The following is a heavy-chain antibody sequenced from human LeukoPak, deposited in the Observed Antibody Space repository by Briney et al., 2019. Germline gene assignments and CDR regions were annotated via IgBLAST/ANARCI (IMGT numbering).Heavy chain of an antibody. CDR1: GYTFTSYG. CDR2: IIPIFDTA. D-gene: IGHD6-13*01. J-gene: IGHJ4*02. Sequence: SVKVSCKASGYTFTSYGISWVRQAPGQGLEWMGGIIPIFDTANYAQKFQGRVTITADESTSTAYMELSSLRSEDTAVYYCARENYPRIAAAADGSDYWGQGTLVTVSS. V-gene: IGHV1-69*13. CDR3: ARENYPRIAAAADGSDY.